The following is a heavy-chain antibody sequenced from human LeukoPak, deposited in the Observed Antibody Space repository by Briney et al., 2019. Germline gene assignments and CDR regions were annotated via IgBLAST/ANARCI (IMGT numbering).Heavy chain of an antibody. Sequence: PGGSLRLSCAASGFTFSSYGMHWVRQAPGEGVEWVAVIWYDGSNKYYADSVKGRFTISRDNSKNTLYLQMNSLRAEDTAVYYCARDRSYYVDSYYFDYWGQGTLVTVSS. CDR1: GFTFSSYG. D-gene: IGHD1-26*01. CDR3: ARDRSYYVDSYYFDY. J-gene: IGHJ4*02. V-gene: IGHV3-33*01. CDR2: IWYDGSNK.